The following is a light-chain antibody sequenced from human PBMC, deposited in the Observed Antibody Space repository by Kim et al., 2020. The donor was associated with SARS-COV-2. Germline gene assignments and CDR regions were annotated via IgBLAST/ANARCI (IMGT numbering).Light chain of an antibody. Sequence: QYALTQPRSVYGSTGQSVTISCTGTSSDVGGYNYVSWYQQHPGKAPKLMIYDVSKRPSGVPDRFSGSKSGNTASLTISGLQAEDEADYYCCSYAGSYLWLFGGGTQLTVL. J-gene: IGLJ3*02. V-gene: IGLV2-11*01. CDR2: DVS. CDR1: SSDVGGYNY. CDR3: CSYAGSYLWL.